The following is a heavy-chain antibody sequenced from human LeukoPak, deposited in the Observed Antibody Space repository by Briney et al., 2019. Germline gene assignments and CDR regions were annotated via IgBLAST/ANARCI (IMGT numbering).Heavy chain of an antibody. V-gene: IGHV3-11*01. J-gene: IGHJ6*03. Sequence: GGSLRPSCAASGFTFSDYYMSWIRQAPGKGLEWVSYISSSGSTIYYADSVKGRFTISRDNAKNSLYLQMNSLRAEDTAVYYCARDGDYYYYYMDVWGKGTTVTVSS. CDR3: ARDGDYYYYYMDV. CDR2: ISSSGSTI. D-gene: IGHD4-17*01. CDR1: GFTFSDYY.